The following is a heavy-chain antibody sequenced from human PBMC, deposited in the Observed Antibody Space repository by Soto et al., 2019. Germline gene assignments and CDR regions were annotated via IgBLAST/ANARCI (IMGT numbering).Heavy chain of an antibody. J-gene: IGHJ6*01. D-gene: IGHD2-21*02. CDR1: GDTFSSYT. Sequence: QVQLVQSGAEMKKPGSSVKVSCRSGGDTFSSYTVSWVRQAPGQGLEWMGRVIPVLGVTNYARKFQGRFSLTAEKSTSTAYMELRMLRSEDSGVYYCARRRYCGADCYSQYAYGMDIWGQGTTVTVSS. V-gene: IGHV1-69*02. CDR3: ARRRYCGADCYSQYAYGMDI. CDR2: VIPVLGVT.